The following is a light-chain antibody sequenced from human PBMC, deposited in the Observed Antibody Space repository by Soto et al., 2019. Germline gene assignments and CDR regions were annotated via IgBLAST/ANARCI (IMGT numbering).Light chain of an antibody. V-gene: IGKV3-11*01. J-gene: IGKJ5*01. Sequence: SPGERATLSCRASQSVSSYLAWYQQKPGQAPRLLIYDASNRATGIPARFSGSGSGTDFTLTISSLESEDFAVYYCQQRSNWPITFGQGTRLEIK. CDR2: DAS. CDR3: QQRSNWPIT. CDR1: QSVSSY.